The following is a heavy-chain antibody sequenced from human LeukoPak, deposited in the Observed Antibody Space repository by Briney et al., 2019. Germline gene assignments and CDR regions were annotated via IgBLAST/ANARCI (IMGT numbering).Heavy chain of an antibody. CDR1: GGSIRSYY. D-gene: IGHD3-22*01. V-gene: IGHV4-59*01. Sequence: PSETLSLTCTVSGGSIRSYYWSWVRQPPGKGLEWIGYIYFSGSTSYNPSLKSRVTISVDRSKNQFSLKLSSVAAADTAVYYCARRAYSRAYYYFDYWGQGTLVTVSS. CDR3: ARRAYSRAYYYFDY. J-gene: IGHJ4*02. CDR2: IYFSGST.